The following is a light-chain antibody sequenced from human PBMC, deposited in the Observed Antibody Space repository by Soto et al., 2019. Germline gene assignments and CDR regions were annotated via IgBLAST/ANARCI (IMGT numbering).Light chain of an antibody. Sequence: DIQMTQSPSTLSASLGDTVTITCRASQSVSTWLAWYQQTPGKAPKLLMYDASTLATGVPSRFSGRGSGTDFTFTISSLQPEDVATYYCQQYDDLPITFGQGTRLEI. CDR2: DAS. J-gene: IGKJ5*01. CDR1: QSVSTW. CDR3: QQYDDLPIT. V-gene: IGKV1-5*01.